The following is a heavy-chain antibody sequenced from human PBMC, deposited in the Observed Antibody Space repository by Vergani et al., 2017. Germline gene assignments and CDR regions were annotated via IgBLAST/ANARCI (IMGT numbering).Heavy chain of an antibody. D-gene: IGHD6-6*01. CDR2: IYPGDSDT. CDR3: ARRAVAARQRYYYDYMDV. V-gene: IGHV5-51*03. J-gene: IGHJ6*03. CDR1: GYSFTSYW. Sequence: EVQLVQSGAEVKKPGESLKISCKGSGYSFTSYWIGWVRQMPGKGLEWMGIIYPGDSDTRYSPSFQGQVTISADKSISTAYLQWSSLKASDTAMYYCARRAVAARQRYYYDYMDVWGKGTTVTVSS.